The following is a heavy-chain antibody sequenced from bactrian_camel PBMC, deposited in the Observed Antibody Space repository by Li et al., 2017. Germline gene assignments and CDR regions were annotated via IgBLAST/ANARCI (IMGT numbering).Heavy chain of an antibody. D-gene: IGHD6*01. CDR1: GSTDSNIC. CDR3: AKEGVGSWDFRH. CDR2: IDRDGKT. V-gene: IGHV3S53*01. Sequence: HVQLVESGGGSVQPGGSLRLSCIASGSTDSNICMGWFRQAPGKEREGVAAIDRDGKTAYADSVKGRYTISRDYAQNTLYLQLNSLKTEDTAMYYCAKEGVGSWDFRHWGQGTQVTVS. J-gene: IGHJ4*01.